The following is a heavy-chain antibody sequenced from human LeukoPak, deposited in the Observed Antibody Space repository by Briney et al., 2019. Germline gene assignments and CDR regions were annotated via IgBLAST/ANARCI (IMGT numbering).Heavy chain of an antibody. CDR1: GGSISSYY. CDR3: ARVGGSGSSHTNFDY. Sequence: PSETLSLTCTVSGGSISSYYWSWIRRPPGKGLEWIGYIYYSGSTNYNPSLKSRVTISVDTSKNQFSLKLSSVTAADTAVYYCARVGGSGSSHTNFDYWGQGTLVTVSS. J-gene: IGHJ4*02. V-gene: IGHV4-59*01. CDR2: IYYSGST. D-gene: IGHD3-10*01.